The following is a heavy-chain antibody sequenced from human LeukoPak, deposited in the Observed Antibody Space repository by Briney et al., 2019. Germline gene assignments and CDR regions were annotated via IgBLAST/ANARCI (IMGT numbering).Heavy chain of an antibody. CDR2: INHSGST. CDR3: ARDIRGRYYGSGSPYYYYMDV. Sequence: SETLSLTCTVSGGSISSYYWSWIRQPPGKGLEWIGEINHSGSTNYNPSLKSRVTISVDTSKNQFSLKLSSVTAADTAVYYCARDIRGRYYGSGSPYYYYMDVWGKGTTVTVSS. V-gene: IGHV4-34*01. CDR1: GGSISSYY. J-gene: IGHJ6*03. D-gene: IGHD3-10*01.